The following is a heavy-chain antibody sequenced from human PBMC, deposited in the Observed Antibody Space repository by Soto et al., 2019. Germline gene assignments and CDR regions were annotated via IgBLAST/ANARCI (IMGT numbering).Heavy chain of an antibody. CDR2: IYYSGST. CDR3: ARKSRIQLSYHFDY. J-gene: IGHJ4*02. V-gene: IGHV4-31*03. Sequence: SSETLALTCTVSGGSISSGGYYWSWIRQHPGKGLEWIGYIYYSGSTYYNPSLKSRVTISVDTSKNQFSLKLSSVTAADTAVYYCARKSRIQLSYHFDYWGQGSPVPVSS. D-gene: IGHD5-18*01. CDR1: GGSISSGGYY.